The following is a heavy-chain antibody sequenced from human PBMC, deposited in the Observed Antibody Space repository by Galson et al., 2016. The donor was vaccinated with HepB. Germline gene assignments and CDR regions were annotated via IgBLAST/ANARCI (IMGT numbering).Heavy chain of an antibody. D-gene: IGHD3-3*01. CDR2: IYSGGST. CDR3: ARSQISRVVNGPY. V-gene: IGHV3-66*01. CDR1: GFTVFNNY. J-gene: IGHJ4*02. Sequence: SLRLSCAASGFTVFNNYMTWVRQAPGKGLEWVSLIYSGGSTHYADSVKGRFTISRDSSKNTLYLQMNNLRAEDTAVYYCARSQISRVVNGPYWGQGTLVTVSS.